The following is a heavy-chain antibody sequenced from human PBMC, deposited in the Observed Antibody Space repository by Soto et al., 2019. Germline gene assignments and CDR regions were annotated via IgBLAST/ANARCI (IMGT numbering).Heavy chain of an antibody. D-gene: IGHD3-10*01. CDR2: INNDGSTT. Sequence: EVQLVESGGGLVQPGGSLRLSCAASGLAFSNYWMHWVRQAPGKGLMWVSRINNDGSTTTYADSVEGRFTMSRDNSKNTLYLQMNSLRVEDSALYYCARGSKDSYPGSRIFDFWGRGTLVTVSS. CDR3: ARGSKDSYPGSRIFDF. J-gene: IGHJ4*02. V-gene: IGHV3-74*01. CDR1: GLAFSNYW.